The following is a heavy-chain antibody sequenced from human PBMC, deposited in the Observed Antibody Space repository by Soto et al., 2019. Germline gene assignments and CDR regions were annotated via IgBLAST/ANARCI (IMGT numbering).Heavy chain of an antibody. CDR1: GFTFSDYY. D-gene: IGHD3-3*01. Sequence: GGSLRLSCAASGFTFSDYYMSWIRQAPGKGLEWVSYISSSGSTIYYADSVKGRFTISRDNAKNSLYLQMNSLRAEDTAVYYFARGGYDFWSGYSALGYYMDVWGKGTTVTVSS. CDR3: ARGGYDFWSGYSALGYYMDV. J-gene: IGHJ6*03. V-gene: IGHV3-11*01. CDR2: ISSSGSTI.